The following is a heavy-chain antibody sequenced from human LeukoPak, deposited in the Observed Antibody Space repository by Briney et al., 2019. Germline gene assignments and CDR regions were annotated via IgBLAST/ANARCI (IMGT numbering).Heavy chain of an antibody. V-gene: IGHV1-8*01. J-gene: IGHJ5*02. CDR3: ARVGQNKSFWSGYSPMLTDWFDP. D-gene: IGHD3-3*01. CDR2: MNPNSGNT. Sequence: ASVKVSCKASGYTFTSYDINWVRQATGQGLEWMGWMNPNSGNTGYAQKFQGRVTMNRNTSISTAYMELSSLRSEDTAVYYCARVGQNKSFWSGYSPMLTDWFDPWGQGTLVTVSS. CDR1: GYTFTSYD.